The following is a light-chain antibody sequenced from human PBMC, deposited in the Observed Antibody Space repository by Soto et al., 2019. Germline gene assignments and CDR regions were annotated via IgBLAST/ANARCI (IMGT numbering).Light chain of an antibody. Sequence: QSALTQPASVSGSPGQSITISCTGTSSDVGGYNYVSWYQHYLGKAPRLLISEVSNRPSGVSNRFSGSRSGNTASLTISGLQPEDEDDYYCSSYTSSSTVIFGGGTKLTVL. CDR1: SSDVGGYNY. CDR2: EVS. J-gene: IGLJ2*01. V-gene: IGLV2-14*01. CDR3: SSYTSSSTVI.